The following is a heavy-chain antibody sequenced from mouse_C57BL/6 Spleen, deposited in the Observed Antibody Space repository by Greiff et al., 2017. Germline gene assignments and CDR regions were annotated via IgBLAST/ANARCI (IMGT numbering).Heavy chain of an antibody. CDR2: IWSGGST. J-gene: IGHJ4*01. V-gene: IGHV2-2*01. Sequence: VQLVESGPGLVQPSQSLSITCTVSGFSLTSYGVHWVRQSPGKGLEWLGVIWSGGSTDYNAAFISRLSISKDNSKSQVFFKMNSLQADDTAIYYCASTYGNYFYYAMDYWGQGTSVTVSS. CDR3: ASTYGNYFYYAMDY. CDR1: GFSLTSYG. D-gene: IGHD2-1*01.